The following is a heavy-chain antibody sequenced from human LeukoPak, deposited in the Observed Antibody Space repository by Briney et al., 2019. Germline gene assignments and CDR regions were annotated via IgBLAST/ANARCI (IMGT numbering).Heavy chain of an antibody. Sequence: SETLSLTRAVYGGSFSGYYWSWIRQPPGKGLEWIGEINHSGSTNYNPSLKSRVTISVDTSKNQFSLKLSSVTAADTAVYYCARVSYWYFDLWGRGTLVTVSS. J-gene: IGHJ2*01. CDR1: GGSFSGYY. CDR2: INHSGST. V-gene: IGHV4-34*01. CDR3: ARVSYWYFDL.